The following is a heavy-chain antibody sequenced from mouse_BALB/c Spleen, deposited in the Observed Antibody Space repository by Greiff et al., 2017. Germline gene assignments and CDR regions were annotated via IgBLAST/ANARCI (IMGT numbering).Heavy chain of an antibody. J-gene: IGHJ2*01. V-gene: IGHV5-6*02. Sequence: EVNLVESGGDLVKPGGSLKLSCAASGFTFSSYGMSWVRQTPDKRLEWVATISSGGSYTYYPDSVKGRFTISRDNAKNTLYLQMSSLKSEDTAMYYCARRGDGYPLDYWGQGTTLTVSS. CDR1: GFTFSSYG. CDR2: ISSGGSYT. CDR3: ARRGDGYPLDY. D-gene: IGHD2-3*01.